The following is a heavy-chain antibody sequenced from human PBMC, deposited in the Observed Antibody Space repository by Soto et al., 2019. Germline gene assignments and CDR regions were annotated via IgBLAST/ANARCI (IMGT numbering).Heavy chain of an antibody. CDR3: ASSRGDDGNWFDP. J-gene: IGHJ5*02. Sequence: SETLSLTCTVSGGSISSGGYYWSWIRQHPGKGLEWIGYIYYSGSTYYNPALKSRVTISVDTSKNQFSLKLSSVTAADTAVYNCASSRGDDGNWFDPWGQGTLVTVSS. CDR1: GGSISSGGYY. D-gene: IGHD2-21*02. CDR2: IYYSGST. V-gene: IGHV4-31*03.